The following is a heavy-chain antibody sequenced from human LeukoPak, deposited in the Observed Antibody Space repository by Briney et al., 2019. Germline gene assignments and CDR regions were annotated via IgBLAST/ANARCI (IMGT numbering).Heavy chain of an antibody. CDR2: IYYSGST. CDR1: GGSISSYY. D-gene: IGHD3-22*01. J-gene: IGHJ4*02. Sequence: PSETLSLTCTVSGGSISSYYWSWIRQPPGKGLEWIGYIYYSGSTNYNPSLKSRVTISVDTSKNQFSLKLSSVTAADTAVYYCARESYDSSGFDYWGQGTLVTVSS. V-gene: IGHV4-59*01. CDR3: ARESYDSSGFDY.